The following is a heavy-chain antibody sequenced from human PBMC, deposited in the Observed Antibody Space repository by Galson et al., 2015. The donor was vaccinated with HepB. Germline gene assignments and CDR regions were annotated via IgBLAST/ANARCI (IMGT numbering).Heavy chain of an antibody. Sequence: SLRLSCAASGFTFNDYTMHWVRQAPGKGLEWVSLVSWDGDNTYYADSVKGRFTISRDNSRNSLYLQMNSLRTEDTALYYCAKDAYSSGWYLPWRNIKTYYFDYWGQGTRVTVSS. D-gene: IGHD6-19*01. V-gene: IGHV3-43*01. CDR3: AKDAYSSGWYLPWRNIKTYYFDY. J-gene: IGHJ4*02. CDR1: GFTFNDYT. CDR2: VSWDGDNT.